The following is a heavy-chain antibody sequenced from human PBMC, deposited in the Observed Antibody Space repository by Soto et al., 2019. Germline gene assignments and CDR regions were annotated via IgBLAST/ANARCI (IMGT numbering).Heavy chain of an antibody. Sequence: TSETLSLTCAVSGGSISSGGYSWSWIRQPPGKGLEWIGYIYHSGSTYYNPSLKSRVTISVDTSKNQFSLKLRSVTAADTAVYYCVRETATTLFDYWGQGTLVTVSS. CDR1: GGSISSGGYS. D-gene: IGHD1-26*01. J-gene: IGHJ4*02. CDR2: IYHSGST. CDR3: VRETATTLFDY. V-gene: IGHV4-30-2*01.